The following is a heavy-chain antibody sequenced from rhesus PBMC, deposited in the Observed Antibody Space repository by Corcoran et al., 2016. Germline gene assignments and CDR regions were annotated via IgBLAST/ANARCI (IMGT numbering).Heavy chain of an antibody. CDR3: ARADLGAEYFEF. V-gene: IGHV4-122*02. CDR2: ITYSGST. Sequence: QVQLQESGPGLVKPSETLSLTCAVSGGSIRSGYYYWSWFRQPPGKGLEGMGYITYSGSTSYNPSLKSRVTISRDTSKNQFSLKLSSVTAADTAVYYCARADLGAEYFEFWGQGALVTVSS. CDR1: GGSIRSGYYY. J-gene: IGHJ1*01.